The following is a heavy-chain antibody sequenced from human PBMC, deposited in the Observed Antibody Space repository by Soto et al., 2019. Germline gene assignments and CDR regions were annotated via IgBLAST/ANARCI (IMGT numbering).Heavy chain of an antibody. CDR2: IYYSGST. V-gene: IGHV4-61*01. J-gene: IGHJ4*02. D-gene: IGHD5-18*01. Sequence: PSETLSLTCTVSGGSVSSGSYYWSWIRQPPGKGLEWIGYIYYSGSTNYNPSLKSRVTISVDTSKNQFSLKLSSVTAADTAVYYCVREDTAMVYFDYWGQGTLVTVSS. CDR3: VREDTAMVYFDY. CDR1: GGSVSSGSYY.